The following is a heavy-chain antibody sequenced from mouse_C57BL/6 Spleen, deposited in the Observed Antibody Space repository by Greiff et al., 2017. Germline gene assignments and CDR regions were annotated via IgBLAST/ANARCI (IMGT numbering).Heavy chain of an antibody. Sequence: VQLQQPGAELVKPGASVMMSCKASGYTFTSYWITWVKQRPGQGLEWIGDIYPGSGSTNYNEKFKSKATLTVDTSSSTAYMQLSSLTSEDSAVYYCARFYYYGRGYFDVWGTGTTVTVSS. J-gene: IGHJ1*03. CDR3: ARFYYYGRGYFDV. CDR2: IYPGSGST. D-gene: IGHD1-1*01. CDR1: GYTFTSYW. V-gene: IGHV1-55*01.